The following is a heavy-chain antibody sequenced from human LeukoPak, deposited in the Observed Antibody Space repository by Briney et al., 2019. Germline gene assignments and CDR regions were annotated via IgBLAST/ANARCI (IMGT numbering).Heavy chain of an antibody. CDR1: GYTFTGYY. CDR2: INPNSGGT. J-gene: IGHJ4*02. Sequence: VASVKVSCKASGYTFTGYYMHWVRQAPGQGLEWMGRINPNSGGTNYAQKFQGRVTMTRDTSISTAYMELSRLRSDDTAVYYCARVGYSSGWYRNWGQGTLVTVSS. D-gene: IGHD6-19*01. CDR3: ARVGYSSGWYRN. V-gene: IGHV1-2*06.